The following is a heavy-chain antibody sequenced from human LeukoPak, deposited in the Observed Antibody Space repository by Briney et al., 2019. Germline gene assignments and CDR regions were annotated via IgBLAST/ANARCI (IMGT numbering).Heavy chain of an antibody. CDR1: GFTISSYA. CDR3: AKDLRGRLYYFDY. Sequence: GGSLRLSCAASGFTISSYAMRWARQAPGEGLEWVSAISGSGGSTYYADSVKGRFTISRDNSKNTLYLQMNSLRAEDTAVYYCAKDLRGRLYYFDYWGQRTLVTVSS. CDR2: ISGSGGST. D-gene: IGHD2/OR15-2a*01. V-gene: IGHV3-23*01. J-gene: IGHJ4*02.